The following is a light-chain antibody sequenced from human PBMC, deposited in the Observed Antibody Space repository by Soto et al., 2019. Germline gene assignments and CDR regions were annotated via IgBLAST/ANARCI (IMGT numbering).Light chain of an antibody. CDR3: QQSHSTPWT. V-gene: IGKV1-39*01. J-gene: IGKJ1*01. CDR1: QTITTY. Sequence: DIQMTQSPSSLSASVGDRVTITCRASQTITTYLNWYQQKPGKAPQLLIYGASSLQSGVTSRFTGSGSGTDLTLTISSVQPEDFATYHCQQSHSTPWTFGQGTKMEIK. CDR2: GAS.